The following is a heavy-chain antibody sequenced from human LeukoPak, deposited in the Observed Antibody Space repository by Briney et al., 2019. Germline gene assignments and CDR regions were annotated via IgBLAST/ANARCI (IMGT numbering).Heavy chain of an antibody. D-gene: IGHD2/OR15-2a*01. V-gene: IGHV1-46*01. CDR3: ARPLSARRGLDAFDI. CDR2: INPSGGST. J-gene: IGHJ3*02. Sequence: ASVKVSCKASGYTSIKYYIHWVRQAPGQGLEWMGIINPSGGSTNHPQKFQGRVTMTRDTSTSTVYMELSSLRSENTAVYFCARPLSARRGLDAFDIWGQGTMVTVSS. CDR1: GYTSIKYY.